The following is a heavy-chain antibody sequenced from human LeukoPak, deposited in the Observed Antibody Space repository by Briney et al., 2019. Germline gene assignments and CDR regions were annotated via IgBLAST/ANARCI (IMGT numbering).Heavy chain of an antibody. V-gene: IGHV1-18*01. CDR2: ISAYNGNT. Sequence: SVKVSCKASGYTFTSYGISWVRQAPGQGLEWMGWISAYNGNTNYAQKLQGRVTMTTDTSTSTAYMELRSLRSDDTAVYYCARDVPYYDSSQGFDYWGQGTLVTVSS. CDR1: GYTFTSYG. CDR3: ARDVPYYDSSQGFDY. J-gene: IGHJ4*02. D-gene: IGHD3-22*01.